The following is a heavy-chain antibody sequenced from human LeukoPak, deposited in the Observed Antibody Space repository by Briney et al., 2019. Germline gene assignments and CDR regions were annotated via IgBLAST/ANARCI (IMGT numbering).Heavy chain of an antibody. CDR1: GFTFSDAW. J-gene: IGHJ4*02. Sequence: GGSLTLSCAASGFTFSDAWMTWVRQAPGKGLECVGFIQSKTDGGTTDSAAPVKGRFTVSRDDSKNTLYLQMNSLKTEDTAVYYCTTWSSQFDYWGQGTLVTVS. V-gene: IGHV3-15*01. D-gene: IGHD6-6*01. CDR3: TTWSSQFDY. CDR2: IQSKTDGGTT.